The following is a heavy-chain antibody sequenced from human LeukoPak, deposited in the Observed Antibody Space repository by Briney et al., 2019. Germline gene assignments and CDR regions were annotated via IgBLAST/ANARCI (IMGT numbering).Heavy chain of an antibody. CDR1: GFTFSSYS. D-gene: IGHD2-15*01. J-gene: IGHJ5*02. V-gene: IGHV3-21*01. CDR2: ISSSSSYI. Sequence: GGSLRLSCAASGFTFSSYSMNWVRQAPGKGLEWVSSISSSSSYIYYADSVKGRFTISRDNAKNSLYLQMNSLRAEDTAVYYCARQTQPPPHRHVVVVTSDWFDPWGQGTLVTVSS. CDR3: ARQTQPPPHRHVVVVTSDWFDP.